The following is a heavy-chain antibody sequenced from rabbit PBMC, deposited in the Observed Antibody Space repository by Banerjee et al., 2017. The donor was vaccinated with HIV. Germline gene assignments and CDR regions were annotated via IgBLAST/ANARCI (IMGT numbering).Heavy chain of an antibody. CDR3: ARHVHFVGSDL. CDR1: GFSFSNKYV. J-gene: IGHJ4*01. V-gene: IGHV1S45*01. D-gene: IGHD3-1*01. Sequence: QEQLEESGGDLVKPEGSLTLTCTASGFSFSNKYVMCWVRQAPGKGLEWIACIYSDRGTTYYASWAKGRFTISKPSSTTVTLQMTSLTAADTATYFCARHVHFVGSDLWGPGTLVTVS. CDR2: IYSDRGTT.